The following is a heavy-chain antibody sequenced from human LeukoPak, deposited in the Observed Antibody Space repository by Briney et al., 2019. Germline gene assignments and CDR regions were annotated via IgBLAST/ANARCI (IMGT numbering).Heavy chain of an antibody. J-gene: IGHJ4*02. CDR2: MLSDASDK. Sequence: GGSLRLSCSASAFTFSHYGMHWVRQAPGTGMDWVAVMLSDASDKYYANSMKGRFTISRDNFKNSLYLQMNSLRADDTAVYYCAKDAQRGFDYSNSLDYWGQGTRVTVSS. CDR1: AFTFSHYG. CDR3: AKDAQRGFDYSNSLDY. V-gene: IGHV3-33*06. D-gene: IGHD4-11*01.